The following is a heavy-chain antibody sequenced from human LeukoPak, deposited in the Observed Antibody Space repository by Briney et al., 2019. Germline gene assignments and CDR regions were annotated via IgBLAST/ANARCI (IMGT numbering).Heavy chain of an antibody. V-gene: IGHV3-23*01. CDR1: GFTFSRYA. Sequence: GGSLRLSCGVSGFTFSRYAMNWVRQAPGKGLEWVSVISDSGGSTYYADSVRGRFSISRDNAKNTLYLQMNSLRVEDTAVYYCARGRPHGNDYWGQGTLVTVSS. CDR2: ISDSGGST. CDR3: ARGRPHGNDY. D-gene: IGHD4-23*01. J-gene: IGHJ4*02.